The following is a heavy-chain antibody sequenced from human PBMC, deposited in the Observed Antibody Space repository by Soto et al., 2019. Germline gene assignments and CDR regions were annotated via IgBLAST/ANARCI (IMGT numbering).Heavy chain of an antibody. J-gene: IGHJ6*04. Sequence: ASVKVSCKASGYTFTSYAMHWVRQAPGQRLEWMGWINAGNGNTKYSQKFQGRVTITRDTSASTAYMELSSLRSEDTAVYYCAKPPSPFAPSNGRDVGGKGTRVTFPS. CDR2: INAGNGNT. V-gene: IGHV1-3*01. CDR1: GYTFTSYA. CDR3: AKPPSPFAPSNGRDV. D-gene: IGHD6-6*01.